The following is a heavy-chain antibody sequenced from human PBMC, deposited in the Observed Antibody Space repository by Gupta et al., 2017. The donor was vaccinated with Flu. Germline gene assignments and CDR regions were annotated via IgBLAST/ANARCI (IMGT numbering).Heavy chain of an antibody. CDR1: VFTVDIYV. V-gene: IGHV3-23*01. CDR3: AKKYRSGWFHFDY. J-gene: IGHJ4*02. D-gene: IGHD6-19*01. Sequence: EVQLLESGGGLVQRGGSLRLSCAASVFTVDIYVMSWVRPAPGTSLECVSTVSGAGGSTYYADSVKGRFTITRDNSKSMLYLQMNSLTAEDTAVYYCAKKYRSGWFHFDYWGQGTLVTVSS. CDR2: VSGAGGST.